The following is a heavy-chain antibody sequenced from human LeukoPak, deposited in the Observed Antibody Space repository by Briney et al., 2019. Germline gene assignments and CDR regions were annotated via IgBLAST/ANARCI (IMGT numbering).Heavy chain of an antibody. J-gene: IGHJ6*02. Sequence: GASVKVSCKASGYTFTGYYMHWVRQAPGQGLEWMGRINPNSGGTNYAQKFQGRVTMTRDTSISTAYMELSRLRSDDTAVYYCARERAFIAARPGYYYGMDVWGQGTTVTVSS. CDR1: GYTFTGYY. V-gene: IGHV1-2*06. CDR3: ARERAFIAARPGYYYGMDV. D-gene: IGHD6-6*01. CDR2: INPNSGGT.